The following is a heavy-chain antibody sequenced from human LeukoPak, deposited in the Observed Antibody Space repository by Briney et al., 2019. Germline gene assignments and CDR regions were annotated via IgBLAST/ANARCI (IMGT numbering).Heavy chain of an antibody. CDR1: GFIFSDYY. J-gene: IGHJ6*03. CDR2: ISSSGSTM. CDR3: ARDLLVGALGAWDYYYYYMDV. Sequence: PGGSLRLSCAASGFIFSDYYMSWIRQAPGKGLEWVSYISSSGSTMYYTDSVKGRFTISRDNAKDSLYLQMNSLRAEDTAVYYCARDLLVGALGAWDYYYYYMDVWGKGTTVTVSS. V-gene: IGHV3-11*01. D-gene: IGHD1-26*01.